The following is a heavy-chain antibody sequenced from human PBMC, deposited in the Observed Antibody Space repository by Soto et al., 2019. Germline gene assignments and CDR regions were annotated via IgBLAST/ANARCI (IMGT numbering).Heavy chain of an antibody. CDR2: IYKSGTT. CDR3: ARDRNYYDSSGYYPFDS. D-gene: IGHD3-22*01. CDR1: RDSISSSY. V-gene: IGHV4-4*07. Sequence: ETLSLTCTVSRDSISSSYWNWIRQPAGKGLEWIGRIYKSGTTNYNPSLKSRVTMSVDTSKNQFSLKLNSVTAADTAVYYCARDRNYYDSSGYYPFDSWGQGTLVTVSS. J-gene: IGHJ5*01.